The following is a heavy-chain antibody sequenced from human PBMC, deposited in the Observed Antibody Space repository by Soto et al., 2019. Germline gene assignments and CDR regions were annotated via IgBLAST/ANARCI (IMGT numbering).Heavy chain of an antibody. CDR2: IDPSDSYT. V-gene: IGHV5-10-1*01. D-gene: IGHD6-6*01. CDR3: ASSNSSSPYYYYGMDV. CDR1: GYSFTSYW. Sequence: GESLKISCKGSGYSFTSYWISWVRQMPGKGLEWMGRIDPSDSYTNYSPSFQGHVTISADKSISTAYLQWSSLKASDTAMYYCASSNSSSPYYYYGMDVWGQGTTVTVSS. J-gene: IGHJ6*02.